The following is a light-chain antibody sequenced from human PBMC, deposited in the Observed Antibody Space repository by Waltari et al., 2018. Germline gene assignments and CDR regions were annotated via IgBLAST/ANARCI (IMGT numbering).Light chain of an antibody. Sequence: QSALTQPASMSGSPGQSITVSCTGTRRDIGNYDLVSWYQHFPGKAPKLIIYECTERPSGISSRFSGSKSGNTAFLTISGLQAEDEADYHCCSYGGPSSWVFGGGTKLTVL. J-gene: IGLJ3*02. V-gene: IGLV2-23*01. CDR1: RRDIGNYDL. CDR3: CSYGGPSSWV. CDR2: ECT.